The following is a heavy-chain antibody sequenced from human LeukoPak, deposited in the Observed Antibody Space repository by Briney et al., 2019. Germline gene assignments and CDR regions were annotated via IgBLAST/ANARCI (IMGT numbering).Heavy chain of an antibody. CDR1: GFTVSSNY. J-gene: IGHJ4*02. D-gene: IGHD3-10*01. CDR2: IYAGGDT. CDR3: ARLSFGAGHFDY. Sequence: GGSLRLSCAASGFTVSSNYMTWVRQAPGKGLEWVSMIYAGGDTHYADSVKGRFTISRDNSKNTLCLQMDSLTADDTALYYCARLSFGAGHFDYWGQGTLVTVSS. V-gene: IGHV3-53*01.